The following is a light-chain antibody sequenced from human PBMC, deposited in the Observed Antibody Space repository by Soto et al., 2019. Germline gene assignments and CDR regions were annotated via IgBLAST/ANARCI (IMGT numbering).Light chain of an antibody. CDR2: DVS. Sequence: SALTQPASVSGSPGQSITISCTGTSSDVGGYNYVSWYQQHPGKAPKLMIYDVSNRPSGVSNRFSGSKSGNTASLTISGLQAEAEADYYCSSYTSSSTSVVFGGGTKLTVL. J-gene: IGLJ2*01. V-gene: IGLV2-14*01. CDR1: SSDVGGYNY. CDR3: SSYTSSSTSVV.